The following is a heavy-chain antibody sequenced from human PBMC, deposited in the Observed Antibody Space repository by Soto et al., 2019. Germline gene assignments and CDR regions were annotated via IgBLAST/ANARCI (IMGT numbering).Heavy chain of an antibody. CDR2: ISYDGSNK. CDR1: GFTFSSYA. J-gene: IGHJ6*02. Sequence: PGGSLRLSCAASGFTFSSYAMHWVRQAPGKGLEWVAVISYDGSNKYSADSVKGRFTISRDNSKNTLYLQMNSLRAEDTAVYYCARGGYSSGWYRYYYYGMDVWGQGTTVTVSS. V-gene: IGHV3-30-3*01. CDR3: ARGGYSSGWYRYYYYGMDV. D-gene: IGHD6-19*01.